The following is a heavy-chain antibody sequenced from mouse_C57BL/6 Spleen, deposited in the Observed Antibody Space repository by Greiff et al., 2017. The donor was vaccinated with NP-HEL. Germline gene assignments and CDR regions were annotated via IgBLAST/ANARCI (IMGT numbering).Heavy chain of an antibody. Sequence: VQLQQSGAELVMPGASVKLSCKASGYTFTSYWMHWVKQRPGQGLEWIGEIDPSDSYTNYNQTFKGKSTLTVDKSSSTAYMQLSSLTSEDSAVYYGARRSAYGSSYGYFDVWGTGTTVTVSS. V-gene: IGHV1-69*01. J-gene: IGHJ1*03. CDR2: IDPSDSYT. CDR3: ARRSAYGSSYGYFDV. D-gene: IGHD1-1*01. CDR1: GYTFTSYW.